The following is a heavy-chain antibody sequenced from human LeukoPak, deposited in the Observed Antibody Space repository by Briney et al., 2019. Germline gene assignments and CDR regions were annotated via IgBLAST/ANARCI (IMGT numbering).Heavy chain of an antibody. D-gene: IGHD6-19*01. J-gene: IGHJ3*02. CDR2: ISGSGGST. CDR3: AKSSGWSYDAFDI. V-gene: IGHV3-23*01. Sequence: PGGSLRLSCAASGFTFSSNAMSWVRQAPGKGLEWVSAISGSGGSTYYADSVKGRFTISRDNSKNTLYLQMNSLRAEDTAVYYCAKSSGWSYDAFDIWGQGTMVTVSS. CDR1: GFTFSSNA.